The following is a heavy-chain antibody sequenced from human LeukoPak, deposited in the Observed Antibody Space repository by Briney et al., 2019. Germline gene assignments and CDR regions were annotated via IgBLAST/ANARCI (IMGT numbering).Heavy chain of an antibody. V-gene: IGHV3-15*01. CDR2: MRSKTDGGTI. J-gene: IGHJ4*02. CDR3: TTLLLWFGFDY. D-gene: IGHD3-10*01. CDR1: GFTFSNAW. Sequence: SGGSLRLSCAASGFTFSNAWMSWVRHAPGKGLEWVGRMRSKTDGGTIDYAAPVKGRFTISRDDSKNTLHLQMNSLKTEDTGVYYCTTLLLWFGFDYWGQGSLVTVSS.